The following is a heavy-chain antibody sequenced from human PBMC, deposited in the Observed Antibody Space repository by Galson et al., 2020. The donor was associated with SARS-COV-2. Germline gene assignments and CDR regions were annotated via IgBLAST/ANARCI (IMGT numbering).Heavy chain of an antibody. CDR3: ADRLSLLGATPSFDY. Sequence: SGPTLVKHTQTLTLTYTFSGFSLSTSGVGVGWIRQPPGQALEWLALINWDDDKRYSQSLTSRLTITKDTSKNQVILTRTNMDPVYTATYYCADRLSLLGATPSFDYWGQGTLVTVSS. D-gene: IGHD1-26*01. J-gene: IGHJ4*02. CDR2: INWDDDK. CDR1: GFSLSTSGVG. V-gene: IGHV2-5*02.